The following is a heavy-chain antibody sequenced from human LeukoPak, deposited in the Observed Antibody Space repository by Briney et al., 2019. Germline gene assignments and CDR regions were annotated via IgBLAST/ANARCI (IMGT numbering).Heavy chain of an antibody. CDR3: ARGGWYYDSSGLNWFDP. D-gene: IGHD3-22*01. V-gene: IGHV4-4*02. CDR1: GGSISSSNW. Sequence: KTSGTLSPTCAVSGGSISSSNWWSWVRQPPGKGLEWIGEIYHSGSTNYNPSLKSRVTISVDKSKNQFSLKLSSVTAADTAVYYCARGGWYYDSSGLNWFDPWGQGTLVTVSS. CDR2: IYHSGST. J-gene: IGHJ5*02.